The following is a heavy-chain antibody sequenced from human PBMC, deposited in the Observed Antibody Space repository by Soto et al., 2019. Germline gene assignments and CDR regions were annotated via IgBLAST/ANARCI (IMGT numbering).Heavy chain of an antibody. D-gene: IGHD4-4*01. Sequence: GSLRLSCAASGFTFSIYSMNWVRQAPGKGLEWVSYIMPGSSHIFYADSVKGRFTISRDNAKNSLYPQMNSLRAEDTALYYCARPLWRNDYNWGYFDLWGRGTLVTVSS. V-gene: IGHV3-48*01. CDR1: GFTFSIYS. CDR3: ARPLWRNDYNWGYFDL. CDR2: IMPGSSHI. J-gene: IGHJ2*01.